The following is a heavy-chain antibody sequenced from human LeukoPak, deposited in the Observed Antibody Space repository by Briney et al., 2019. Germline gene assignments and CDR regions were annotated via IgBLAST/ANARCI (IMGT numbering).Heavy chain of an antibody. D-gene: IGHD3-10*01. CDR2: ISSGGTYE. Sequence: PGKSLRLSCAASGSTFSNYAMHWVRQAPGKGREWVSLISSGGTYEYYADSVKGRFTISSDNSKNTLYLQLNSLRAEDTAVNYCARDSTYYYDSGSSGPHYFDNWGQGTLVTVSS. CDR3: ARDSTYYYDSGSSGPHYFDN. V-gene: IGHV3-30*01. J-gene: IGHJ4*02. CDR1: GSTFSNYA.